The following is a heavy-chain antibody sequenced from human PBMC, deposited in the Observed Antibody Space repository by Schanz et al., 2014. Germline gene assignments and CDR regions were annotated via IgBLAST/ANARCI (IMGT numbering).Heavy chain of an antibody. V-gene: IGHV3-9*01. CDR1: GFTFDNYA. J-gene: IGHJ2*01. D-gene: IGHD1-26*01. CDR3: AREAKWGQWYFDL. CDR2: ISWNSGSV. Sequence: EVQLVESGGALVQPGGSLRLSCAASGFTFDNYAMHWVRQAPGKGLEWVSSISWNSGSVAYADSVKGRFTISRDDSKSTLHLQMNSLRAEDTALYYCAREAKWGQWYFDLWGRGSLVTVSS.